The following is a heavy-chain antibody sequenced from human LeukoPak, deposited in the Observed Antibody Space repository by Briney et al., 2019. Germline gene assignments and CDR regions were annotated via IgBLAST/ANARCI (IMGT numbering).Heavy chain of an antibody. D-gene: IGHD6-13*01. Sequence: PSGTLSLTCAVYGGSFSGYSWSWIRQPPGKGLEWVGEMIHSGSTNYNPSLKSRVTISVDTSKNQFSLKVSSVTAADTAVYYCARSMVLIAAAGKGFDYWGQGTLVTVSS. CDR1: GGSFSGYS. CDR2: MIHSGST. CDR3: ARSMVLIAAAGKGFDY. V-gene: IGHV4-34*12. J-gene: IGHJ4*02.